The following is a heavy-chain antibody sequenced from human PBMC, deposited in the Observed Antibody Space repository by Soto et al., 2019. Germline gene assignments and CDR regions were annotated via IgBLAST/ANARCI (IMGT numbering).Heavy chain of an antibody. J-gene: IGHJ6*02. D-gene: IGHD2-15*01. CDR2: ISGSGGST. CDR1: GFTFSSYA. Sequence: GGSLRLSCAASGFTFSSYAMSWVRQAPGKGLEWVSAISGSGGSTYYADSVRGRFTISRDNSKNTLYLQMNSLRAEDTAVYYCAVVVVVAATRAENEMDVWGQGTTVTVSS. V-gene: IGHV3-23*01. CDR3: AVVVVVAATRAENEMDV.